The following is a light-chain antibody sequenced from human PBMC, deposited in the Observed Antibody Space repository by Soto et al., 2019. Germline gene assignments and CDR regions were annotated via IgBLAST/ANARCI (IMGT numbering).Light chain of an antibody. J-gene: IGKJ5*01. V-gene: IGKV3-15*01. CDR3: QQYNKWPIT. CDR2: RAS. CDR1: QSISYS. Sequence: EIVLPQSPATLSLSPGERATLSCRASQSISYSLAWYQQKPGQAPRLLIYRASSRAAGLPDRFSGSGSETEFTLTISSLQSEDFAVYYCQQYNKWPITFGQGTRLEIK.